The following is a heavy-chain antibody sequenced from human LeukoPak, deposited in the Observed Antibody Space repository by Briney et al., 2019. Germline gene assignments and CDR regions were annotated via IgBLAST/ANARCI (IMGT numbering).Heavy chain of an antibody. CDR1: TFTFGDYA. Sequence: GESLRLSCKASTFTFGDYAMSWVRQAPGKGLEWVGFIRSKAFGGTSEYAASVKGRFTISRDDSKSIVYLQMNSLKTEDTAVYYCTRAPYSNYVNLDYWGQGTLVTVSS. J-gene: IGHJ4*02. D-gene: IGHD4-11*01. V-gene: IGHV3-49*04. CDR3: TRAPYSNYVNLDY. CDR2: IRSKAFGGTS.